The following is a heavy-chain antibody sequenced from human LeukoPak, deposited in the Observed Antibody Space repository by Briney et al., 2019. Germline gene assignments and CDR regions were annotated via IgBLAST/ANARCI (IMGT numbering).Heavy chain of an antibody. D-gene: IGHD3-22*01. CDR3: ARAPLTMIVVSPTDAFDI. CDR1: GFTFSSYS. CDR2: ISSSSSYI. Sequence: GGSLRLSCAASGFTFSSYSMNWVRQAPGKGLEWVSSISSSSSYIYYADSVKCRFNISRDNAKNSLYLQMNRLRAEDTAVYYCARAPLTMIVVSPTDAFDIWGQGTMVTVSS. V-gene: IGHV3-21*01. J-gene: IGHJ3*02.